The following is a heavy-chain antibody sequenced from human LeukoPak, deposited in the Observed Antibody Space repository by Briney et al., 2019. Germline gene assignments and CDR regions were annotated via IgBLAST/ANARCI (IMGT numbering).Heavy chain of an antibody. CDR1: GGSFSAYY. CDR2: INHSGST. V-gene: IGHV4-34*01. CDR3: ARRGIFEAAGSFDY. Sequence: SETLSLTCAVYGGSFSAYYWSWIRQPPGKGLEWIGEINHSGSTNYNPSLKSRVTISVDTSKNQFPLKLSSVTAADTAVYYCARRGIFEAAGSFDYWGQGTLVTVSS. J-gene: IGHJ4*02. D-gene: IGHD6-13*01.